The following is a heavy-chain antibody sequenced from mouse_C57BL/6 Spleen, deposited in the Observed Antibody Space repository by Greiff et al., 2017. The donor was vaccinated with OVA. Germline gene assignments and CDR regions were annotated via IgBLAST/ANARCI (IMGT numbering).Heavy chain of an antibody. J-gene: IGHJ4*01. V-gene: IGHV5-4*03. D-gene: IGHD6-1*01. Sequence: EVKLVESGGGLVKPGGSLKLSCAASGFTFSSYAMSWVRQTPEKRLEWVATISDGGSYTYYPDNVKGRFTISRDNAKNNLYLQMSHLKSEDTAMYYCARAQSSYAMDYWGQGTSVTVSS. CDR1: GFTFSSYA. CDR3: ARAQSSYAMDY. CDR2: ISDGGSYT.